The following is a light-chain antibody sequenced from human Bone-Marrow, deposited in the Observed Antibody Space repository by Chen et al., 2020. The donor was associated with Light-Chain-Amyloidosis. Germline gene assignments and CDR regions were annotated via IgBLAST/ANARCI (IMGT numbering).Light chain of an antibody. J-gene: IGLJ3*02. CDR3: QVWDRSSDRPV. CDR2: DDS. CDR1: NIGSTS. V-gene: IGLV3-21*02. Sequence: SYVLTQPCSVSVATGQTATIACGGNNIGSTSVHGYQQTPGQAPLLVVYDDSDRHSGIPERLSGSNAGKTATLTISRVEAGDEADYYCQVWDRSSDRPVFGGGTKLTVL.